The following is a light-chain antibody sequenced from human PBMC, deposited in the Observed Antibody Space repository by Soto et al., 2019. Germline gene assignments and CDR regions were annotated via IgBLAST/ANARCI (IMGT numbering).Light chain of an antibody. CDR2: GAS. CDR1: QSVSSSY. Sequence: EIVLTQSPGTLSLSLGETATLSCRASQSVSSSYLAWYQQKPGQAPRLLIYGASSRATGIPDRFSGSGSGTDFTLTISRLEPEDFAVYYCQQYGSPPLTFGGGTKVEIK. V-gene: IGKV3-20*01. CDR3: QQYGSPPLT. J-gene: IGKJ4*01.